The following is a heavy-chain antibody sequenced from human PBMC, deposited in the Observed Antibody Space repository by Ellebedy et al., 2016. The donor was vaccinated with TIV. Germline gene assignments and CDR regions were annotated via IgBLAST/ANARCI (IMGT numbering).Heavy chain of an antibody. CDR3: ARARAGDY. CDR2: INPNSGDT. V-gene: IGHV1-2*02. J-gene: IGHJ4*02. CDR1: GYTFTGYY. Sequence: AASVKVSCKASGYTFTGYYMHWVRQAPGQGLEWMGWINPNSGDTNYAQKFQGRVTMTRGTSISTAYMELSRLRSDDTAMYYCARARAGDYWGQGTLVTVSS.